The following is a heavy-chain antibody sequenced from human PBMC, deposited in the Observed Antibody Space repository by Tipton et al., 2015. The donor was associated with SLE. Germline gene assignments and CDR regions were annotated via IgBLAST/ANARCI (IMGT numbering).Heavy chain of an antibody. D-gene: IGHD4/OR15-4a*01. CDR3: ARQTPANAFDM. J-gene: IGHJ3*02. CDR2: IYTSGST. Sequence: TLSLTCTVSGGSISGSYFWTWMRQPAGKGLEPKGLESIGRIYTSGSTSYNPSLKSRVTISMGASKKHFSLELRSVTAADTAVYYCARQTPANAFDMWGQGTLVTVSS. CDR1: GGSISGSYF. V-gene: IGHV4-61*02.